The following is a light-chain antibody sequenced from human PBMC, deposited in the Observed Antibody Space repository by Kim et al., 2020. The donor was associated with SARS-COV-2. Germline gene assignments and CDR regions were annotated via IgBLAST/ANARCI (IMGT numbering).Light chain of an antibody. CDR2: GAS. Sequence: SPGEGATLSCRASQSVSNNLAWYQLKPGQAPRLLIYGASTRAIGIPARFSGSGSGTEFILIISSLQSEDFAVYYCQQYKNWPPLTFGGGTKVDIK. CDR3: QQYKNWPPLT. CDR1: QSVSNN. J-gene: IGKJ4*01. V-gene: IGKV3-15*01.